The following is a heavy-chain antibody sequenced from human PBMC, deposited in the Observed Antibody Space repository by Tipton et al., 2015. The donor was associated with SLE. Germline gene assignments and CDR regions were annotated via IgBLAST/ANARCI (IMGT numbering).Heavy chain of an antibody. Sequence: TLSLTCTVSGGSLRTQYWSWIRQPPGKGLEWVGTVYYTGNTFYNPSLKSRVTISVDTSKNQFSLKLSSVTAADTAVYYCARDEYRYDTTGYHLLGHFDFWGQGTLVTVSS. J-gene: IGHJ4*02. CDR1: GGSLRTQY. V-gene: IGHV4-39*07. CDR2: VYYTGNT. CDR3: ARDEYRYDTTGYHLLGHFDF. D-gene: IGHD3-22*01.